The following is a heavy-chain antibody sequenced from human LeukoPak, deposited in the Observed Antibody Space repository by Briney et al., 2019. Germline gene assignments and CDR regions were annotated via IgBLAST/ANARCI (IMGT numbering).Heavy chain of an antibody. V-gene: IGHV4-39*07. Sequence: SETLSLTCTVSGGSISSSNYYWGWIRQPPGKGLEWIGSIYYSGSTYFNPSLKSRVTISVDTSKNQFSVKLGSMTAADTAVYYCARQHDYSKLGYYYYMDVWGKGTTVTVSS. CDR2: IYYSGST. J-gene: IGHJ6*03. CDR1: GGSISSSNYY. CDR3: ARQHDYSKLGYYYYMDV. D-gene: IGHD4-11*01.